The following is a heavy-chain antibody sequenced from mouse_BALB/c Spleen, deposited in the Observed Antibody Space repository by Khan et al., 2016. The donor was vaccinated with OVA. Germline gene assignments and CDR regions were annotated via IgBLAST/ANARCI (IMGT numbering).Heavy chain of an antibody. CDR1: GYSITSDYA. Sequence: LQESGPGLVKPSQSLSLTCTVTGYSITSDYAWNWIRQFPGNKLEWMGYKTYSGSTSYNPSLKSRISITRDTSKNQFFLQLNSVTTEDTATYFCARRSVWGAGTTVTVSS. CDR2: KTYSGST. CDR3: ARRSV. J-gene: IGHJ1*01. V-gene: IGHV3-2*02.